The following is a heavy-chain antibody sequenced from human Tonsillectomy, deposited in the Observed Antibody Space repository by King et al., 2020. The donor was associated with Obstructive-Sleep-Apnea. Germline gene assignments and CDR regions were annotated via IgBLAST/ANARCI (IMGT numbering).Heavy chain of an antibody. CDR1: GYSLTSYW. J-gene: IGHJ5*02. V-gene: IGHV5-51*01. Sequence: QLVQSGAEVKKPGESLKISCKGSGYSLTSYWIGWLRHMPVKGLDWMGIIYPGDSDTRYSPSFQGQVTIVADKSISTAYLQWSSLKASDTAMYYCARLTMIVGGWFDPWGQGTLVTVSS. CDR3: ARLTMIVGGWFDP. D-gene: IGHD3-22*01. CDR2: IYPGDSDT.